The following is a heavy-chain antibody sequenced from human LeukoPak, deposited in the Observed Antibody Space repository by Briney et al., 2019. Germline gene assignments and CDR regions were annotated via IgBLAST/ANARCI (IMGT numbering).Heavy chain of an antibody. CDR3: AAVRGVILGSFDY. J-gene: IGHJ4*02. D-gene: IGHD3-10*01. CDR2: ITSNGEST. Sequence: PGGSLRLSCAASGFTFSTYAMHWVRQAPGKGLEYVSVITSNGESTYYANSVKDRFTISRDNSKNTLYLQMGSLGAEDTAVYYCAAVRGVILGSFDYWGQGTLVTVSS. CDR1: GFTFSTYA. V-gene: IGHV3-64*01.